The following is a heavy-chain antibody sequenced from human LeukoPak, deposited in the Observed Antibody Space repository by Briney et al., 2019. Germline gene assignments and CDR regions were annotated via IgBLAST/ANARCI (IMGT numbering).Heavy chain of an antibody. CDR1: GFTFSSYW. Sequence: GGSLRLSCAASGFTFSSYWMSWVRQAPGKGLEWVANIKQDGSEKYYVDSVKGRFTVSRDNAKNSLYLQMNSLRAEDTALYYCARDTSSSWYDPPNYWGQGTLVTVSS. D-gene: IGHD6-13*01. V-gene: IGHV3-7*01. CDR3: ARDTSSSWYDPPNY. J-gene: IGHJ4*02. CDR2: IKQDGSEK.